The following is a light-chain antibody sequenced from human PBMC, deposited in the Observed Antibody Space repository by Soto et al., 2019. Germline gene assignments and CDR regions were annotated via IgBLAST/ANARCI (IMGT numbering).Light chain of an antibody. J-gene: IGKJ4*01. Sequence: EIVLTQSPATLSLSPGDRATLSCRASQSVSRSLTWYQQKPGQAPRLLIYDASTRATGIPPRFSGSGSGTDFSPTISSLEPEDFAVYYCQQRSNSFGGGTKVEIK. CDR2: DAS. CDR1: QSVSRS. CDR3: QQRSNS. V-gene: IGKV3-11*01.